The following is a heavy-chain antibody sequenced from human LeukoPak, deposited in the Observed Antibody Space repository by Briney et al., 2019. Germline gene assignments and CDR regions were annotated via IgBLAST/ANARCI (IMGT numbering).Heavy chain of an antibody. V-gene: IGHV6-1*01. D-gene: IGHD3-10*01. CDR2: TYYRSKWYN. Sequence: SQTLSLTCAISGDSVSSNSGAWNWIRQSPSRGLEWLGRTYYRSKWYNEYAASVKSRITINPDTSKNQFSLQLNSVTPEDTAVYYCARGPATTGMVRGVIMLYYYYGMDVWGQGTTVTVSS. CDR3: ARGPATTGMVRGVIMLYYYYGMDV. J-gene: IGHJ6*02. CDR1: GDSVSSNSGA.